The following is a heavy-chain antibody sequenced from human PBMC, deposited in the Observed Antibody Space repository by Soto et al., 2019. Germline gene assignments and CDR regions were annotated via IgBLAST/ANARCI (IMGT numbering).Heavy chain of an antibody. CDR3: ARGYSGSYYLIYGYYYGMDV. CDR2: ISYDGSNK. Sequence: QVQLVESGGGVVQPGRSLRLSCAASGFTFSSYAMHWVRQAPGKGLEWVAVISYDGSNKYYADSVKGRFTISRDNSKNTLYLQMNSLRAEATAVYYCARGYSGSYYLIYGYYYGMDVWGQGTTVTVSS. D-gene: IGHD1-26*01. J-gene: IGHJ6*02. V-gene: IGHV3-30-3*01. CDR1: GFTFSSYA.